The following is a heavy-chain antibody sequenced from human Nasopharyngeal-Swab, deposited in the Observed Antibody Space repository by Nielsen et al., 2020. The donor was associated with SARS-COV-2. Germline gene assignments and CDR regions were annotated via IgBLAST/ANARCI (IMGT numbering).Heavy chain of an antibody. CDR1: GFTFSSYW. D-gene: IGHD5-12*01. Sequence: GESLKISCAASGFTFSSYWMSWVRQAPGKGLEWVANIKQDGSEKYYVDSVRGRFTISRDNSNNTLYLQMNSLRADDTAVYYCARDRGYSGYIIDYWGQGTLVTVSS. V-gene: IGHV3-7*01. CDR3: ARDRGYSGYIIDY. J-gene: IGHJ4*02. CDR2: IKQDGSEK.